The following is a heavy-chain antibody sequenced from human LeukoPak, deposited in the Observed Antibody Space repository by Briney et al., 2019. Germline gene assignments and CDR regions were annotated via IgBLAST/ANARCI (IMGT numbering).Heavy chain of an antibody. Sequence: SGTLSLTCTVSGGSISSSSYYWGWIRQPPGKGLEWIGSIYYSGSTYYNPSLKSRVTISVDTSKNQFSLKLSSVTAADTAVYYCAREPSWATTNAFDIWGQGTMVTVSS. V-gene: IGHV4-39*07. J-gene: IGHJ3*02. CDR2: IYYSGST. CDR3: AREPSWATTNAFDI. CDR1: GGSISSSSYY. D-gene: IGHD4-17*01.